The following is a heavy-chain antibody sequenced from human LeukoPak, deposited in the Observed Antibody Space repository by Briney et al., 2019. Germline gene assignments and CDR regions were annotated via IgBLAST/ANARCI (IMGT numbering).Heavy chain of an antibody. CDR1: GYTFTGYY. CDR3: AADRYSNGWWFY. CDR2: LDLEDGET. Sequence: AAVKVSCKASGYTFTGYYMHWVRQSPGKGLEWMGGLDLEDGETVNAQNFQGRVTMTEDTSADTIYMELRSLRSEDTAVYYCAADRYSNGWWFYWGQGTRVTVSS. V-gene: IGHV1-24*01. J-gene: IGHJ4*02. D-gene: IGHD6-19*01.